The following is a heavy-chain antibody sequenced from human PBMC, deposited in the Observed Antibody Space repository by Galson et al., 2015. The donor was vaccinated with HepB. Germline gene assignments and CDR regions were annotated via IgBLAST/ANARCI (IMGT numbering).Heavy chain of an antibody. J-gene: IGHJ4*02. D-gene: IGHD2-2*01. CDR1: GFPFSTYA. V-gene: IGHV3-23*01. CDR2: ITDRVGT. CDR3: GRDHCISSNCVASFDY. Sequence: SLRLSCAASGFPFSTYAMSWVRQAPGKGLEWVSSITDRVGTFYSDSVKGRFTISRDNSKNTLYLQMSNLRAEDTAVYYCGRDHCISSNCVASFDYWGQGALVTVSS.